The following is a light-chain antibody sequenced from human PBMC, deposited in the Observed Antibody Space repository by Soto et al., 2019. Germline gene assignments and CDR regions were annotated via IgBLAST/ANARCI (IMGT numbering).Light chain of an antibody. J-gene: IGLJ1*01. CDR3: SSYTSSSTEF. V-gene: IGLV2-14*03. CDR1: SSDVGGYNY. CDR2: DVN. Sequence: QSVLTQPASVSGSPGQSITISCTGTSSDVGGYNYDSWYQHHPGKAPKLLIYDVNSRPSGVSDRFSGSKSGNTASLTISGIQAEDEADYYCSSYTSSSTEFFGTGTKVTVL.